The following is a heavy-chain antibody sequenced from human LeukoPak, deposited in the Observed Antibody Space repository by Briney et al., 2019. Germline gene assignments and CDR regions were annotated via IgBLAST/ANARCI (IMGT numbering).Heavy chain of an antibody. CDR2: IRYDGSNK. J-gene: IGHJ4*02. V-gene: IGHV3-30*02. D-gene: IGHD2-2*01. Sequence: GGSLRLSCAASGFTFSTHAMHWVRQAPGKGLEWVAFIRYDGSNKYYADSVKGRFTISRDNTKNTLYLQMNSLRAEDTAVYYCAKDQVVPAADDYWGQGTLVTVSS. CDR3: AKDQVVPAADDY. CDR1: GFTFSTHA.